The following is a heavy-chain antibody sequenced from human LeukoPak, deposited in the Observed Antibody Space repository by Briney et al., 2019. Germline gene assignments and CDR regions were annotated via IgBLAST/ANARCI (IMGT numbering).Heavy chain of an antibody. CDR2: INPNSGGT. J-gene: IGHJ4*02. D-gene: IGHD3-3*01. V-gene: IGHV1-2*02. CDR3: ARGHKNCVFWGGTINS. CDR1: GYTFTGYY. Sequence: ASVKVSCKASGYTFTGYYMHWVRQAPGQGLEWMGWINPNSGGTNYAQKFQGRVTMTRDTSISTAYMELSRLRSDDTAVYYCARGHKNCVFWGGTINSGGQEPLVPVS.